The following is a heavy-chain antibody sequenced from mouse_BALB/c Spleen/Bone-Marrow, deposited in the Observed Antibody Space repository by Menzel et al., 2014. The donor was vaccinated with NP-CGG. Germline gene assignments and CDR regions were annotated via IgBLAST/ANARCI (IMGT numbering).Heavy chain of an antibody. V-gene: IGHV1-54*03. CDR2: INPGSGGT. CDR3: AREGYYGLDY. Sequence: QVQLQQSGAKLVRPGTSVKVSCKASGYAFTNYLIEWFKQRPGQGLEWIGVINPGSGGTNFNEKFRGKATLTADKSSSTAYMQFNSLTSDDSAVYFCAREGYYGLDYWGQGTTLTVPS. CDR1: GYAFTNYL. J-gene: IGHJ2*01. D-gene: IGHD2-1*01.